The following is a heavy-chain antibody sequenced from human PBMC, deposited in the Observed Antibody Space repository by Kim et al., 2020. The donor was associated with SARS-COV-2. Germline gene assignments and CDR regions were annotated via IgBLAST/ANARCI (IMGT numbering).Heavy chain of an antibody. CDR2: ISYDGSNK. CDR1: GFIFSNYP. Sequence: GGSLRLSCAASGFIFSNYPMHWVLQAPGKGLEWVAAISYDGSNKYYADSVKGRFTISRDNSKNTLYLQMSSLRPEDTAVYYCARDFPNNWNDFNDYYYG. J-gene: IGHJ6*01. V-gene: IGHV3-30-3*01. CDR3: ARDFPNNWNDFNDYYYG. D-gene: IGHD1-1*01.